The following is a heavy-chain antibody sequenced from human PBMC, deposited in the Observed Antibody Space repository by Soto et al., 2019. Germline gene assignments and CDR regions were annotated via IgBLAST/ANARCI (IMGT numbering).Heavy chain of an antibody. CDR1: GGTFSSFG. D-gene: IGHD5-12*01. J-gene: IGHJ4*02. CDR2: IIPLYGTA. V-gene: IGHV1-69*01. CDR3: ARDRSMDGYNSRSFDY. Sequence: QVQLVPSGAEVKKPGSSAKVSCKASGGTFSSFGFNWVRQAPGQGLEWMGGIIPLYGTANHAQRFQGRVTISADESTSTVYMELISLRSEDTAIYYCARDRSMDGYNSRSFDYWGQGTLVTVSS.